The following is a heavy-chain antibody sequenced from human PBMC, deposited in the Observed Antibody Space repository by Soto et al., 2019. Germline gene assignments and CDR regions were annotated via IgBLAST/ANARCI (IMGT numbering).Heavy chain of an antibody. CDR3: AISSMVRGVIIDPYYFDY. D-gene: IGHD3-10*01. Sequence: PSETLSLTCTVSGGSISSSSYYWGWIRQPPGKGLEWIGSIYYSGSTYYNPSLKSRVTISVDTSKNQFSLKLSSVTAADTAVYYCAISSMVRGVIIDPYYFDYWGQGTLVTSPQ. J-gene: IGHJ4*02. V-gene: IGHV4-39*01. CDR1: GGSISSSSYY. CDR2: IYYSGST.